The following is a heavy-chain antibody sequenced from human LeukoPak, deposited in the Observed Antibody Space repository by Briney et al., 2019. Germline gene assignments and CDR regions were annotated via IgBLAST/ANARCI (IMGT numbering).Heavy chain of an antibody. CDR1: GFTFSSYG. J-gene: IGHJ4*02. CDR2: ISYDGSNK. CDR3: AKEWQWLQKKGYFDY. D-gene: IGHD6-19*01. V-gene: IGHV3-30*18. Sequence: PGGSLRLSCAASGFTFSSYGMHWVRQAPGKGLEWVAVISYDGSNKYYADSVKGRFTISRDNSKNTLYLQMNSLRAEDTAVYYCAKEWQWLQKKGYFDYWGQGTLVTVSS.